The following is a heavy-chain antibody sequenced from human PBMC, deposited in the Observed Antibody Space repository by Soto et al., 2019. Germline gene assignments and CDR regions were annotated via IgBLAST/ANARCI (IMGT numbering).Heavy chain of an antibody. V-gene: IGHV1-69*13. Sequence: GASVKVSCKASGGTFSSYAISWVRQAPGQGLEWMGGIIPIFGTANYAQKFQGRVTITADESTSTAYMELSSLRSEDTAVYYCARDPGTARGRWFDPWGQGTLVTVSS. D-gene: IGHD6-6*01. J-gene: IGHJ5*02. CDR3: ARDPGTARGRWFDP. CDR1: GGTFSSYA. CDR2: IIPIFGTA.